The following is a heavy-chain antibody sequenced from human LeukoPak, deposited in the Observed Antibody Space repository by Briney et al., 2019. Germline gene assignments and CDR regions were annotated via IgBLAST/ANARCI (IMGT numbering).Heavy chain of an antibody. D-gene: IGHD4-17*01. CDR1: GFTLSTYI. CDR2: ISSTSTTK. Sequence: GGSLRLSCTAFGFTLSTYIMNWVRQAPGKGLEWVSYISSTSTTKYYADSVKGRFTISRDNSKNSLDLQMNRLTAEDTAVCYCARDRSLVDGDYGVWFDAWGQGSLVTVSS. V-gene: IGHV3-48*04. J-gene: IGHJ5*02. CDR3: ARDRSLVDGDYGVWFDA.